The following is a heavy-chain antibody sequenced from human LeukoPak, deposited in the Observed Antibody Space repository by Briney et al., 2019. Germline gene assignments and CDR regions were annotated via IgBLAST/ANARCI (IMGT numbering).Heavy chain of an antibody. CDR2: ISHDGSNK. J-gene: IGHJ4*02. Sequence: PGGSLRLSCAASGSSFSSYGIHWVRQAPGKGLEWVAVISHDGSNKNYADSVKGRFTISRDNSKNTLYLQMNSLRAEDTAVYYCAKDSSSRGWYFDYWGQGTLVTVSS. V-gene: IGHV3-30*18. D-gene: IGHD6-19*01. CDR3: AKDSSSRGWYFDY. CDR1: GSSFSSYG.